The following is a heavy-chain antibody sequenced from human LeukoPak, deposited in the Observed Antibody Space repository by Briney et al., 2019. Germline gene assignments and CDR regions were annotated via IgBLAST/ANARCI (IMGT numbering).Heavy chain of an antibody. CDR1: GFPLSSYS. CDR3: VRVKGSYFDY. D-gene: IGHD2-15*01. V-gene: IGHV3-48*01. Sequence: GGSLRLSCAASGFPLSSYSINWVRQAPGKGLEWASYISSSGSAIYYVDSVKGRFTVSRDNAKNSLFLQMNSPRAEDTAVYYCVRVKGSYFDYWGQGALVTVSS. J-gene: IGHJ4*02. CDR2: ISSSGSAI.